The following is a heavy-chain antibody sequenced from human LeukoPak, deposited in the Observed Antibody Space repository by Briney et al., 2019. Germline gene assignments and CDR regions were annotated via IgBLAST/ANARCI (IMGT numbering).Heavy chain of an antibody. CDR3: ARVLGSGTYGVDV. V-gene: IGHV3-13*01. CDR1: GFTFSSYD. J-gene: IGHJ6*02. D-gene: IGHD3-10*01. CDR2: IGTAGDT. Sequence: GGSLRLSCAASGFTFSSYDMHWVRQVTGKGLEWVSSIGTAGDTYYSSSVKGRFTISRENAENSLYLQMNRLRAGDTAVYYCARVLGSGTYGVDVWGQGTTVTVSS.